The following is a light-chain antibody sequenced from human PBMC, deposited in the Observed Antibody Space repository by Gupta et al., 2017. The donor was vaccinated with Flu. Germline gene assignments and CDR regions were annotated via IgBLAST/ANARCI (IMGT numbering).Light chain of an antibody. V-gene: IGKV3-15*01. CDR2: GAS. J-gene: IGKJ2*03. Sequence: ETVMTQSPATLSVSPGERATLSCRASQSVSSNLAWYQQKPGQAPRLLIYGASTRATGIPARFSGSGSGTEFTLTVSSLQSEDFAVYYCQQDNTGPASFGQGTKLEIK. CDR3: QQDNTGPAS. CDR1: QSVSSN.